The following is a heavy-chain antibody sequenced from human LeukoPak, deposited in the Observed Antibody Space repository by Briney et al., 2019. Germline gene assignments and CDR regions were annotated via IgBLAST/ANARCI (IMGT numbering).Heavy chain of an antibody. J-gene: IGHJ4*02. Sequence: GGSLRLSCAASGFTFSSYWMHWVRQAPGKGLVWVSRINSDGSSTSYADSVKGRFTISRDNAKNTLYLQMNSLRAEDTAVYYCARAAPSPHRGLRFGELQDYWGQGTLVTVSS. D-gene: IGHD3-10*01. V-gene: IGHV3-74*01. CDR1: GFTFSSYW. CDR3: ARAAPSPHRGLRFGELQDY. CDR2: INSDGSST.